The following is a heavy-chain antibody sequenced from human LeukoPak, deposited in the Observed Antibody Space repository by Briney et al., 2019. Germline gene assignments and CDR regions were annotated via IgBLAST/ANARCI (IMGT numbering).Heavy chain of an antibody. V-gene: IGHV3-9*03. CDR1: GFTFDDYD. CDR3: ARGGASNQLLTYFDY. Sequence: GVSLRLSCAASGFTFDDYDMHWVRQAPGQGWMWVYGISWNSGSIGYADPVKGRFTISRDNAKNSLELQMNSLGAEVMAWYYCARGGASNQLLTYFDYWGQGTLVTVSS. D-gene: IGHD2-2*01. J-gene: IGHJ4*02. CDR2: ISWNSGSI.